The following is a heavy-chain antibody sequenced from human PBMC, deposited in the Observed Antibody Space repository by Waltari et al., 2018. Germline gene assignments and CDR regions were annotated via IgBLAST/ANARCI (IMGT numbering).Heavy chain of an antibody. CDR3: ARNTEDSCSDDSCSRVFDI. J-gene: IGHJ3*02. V-gene: IGHV3-7*01. CDR2: IKQEGRDK. Sequence: EVQVIESGGGLVQPGGSLRLPCAARGLPVPRGLGGWVRQAPGRGLEWVANIKQEGRDKYYGDSVRGRFTISRDNVRNMVFLDMNSLRVDDTALYYCARNTEDSCSDDSCSRVFDIWGLGTMVTVSS. D-gene: IGHD2-15*01. CDR1: GLPVPRGL.